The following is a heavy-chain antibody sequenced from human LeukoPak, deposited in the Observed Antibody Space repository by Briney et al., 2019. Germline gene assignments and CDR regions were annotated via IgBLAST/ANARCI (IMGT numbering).Heavy chain of an antibody. CDR2: ISGSGDGI. D-gene: IGHD6-19*01. Sequence: GGSMRLSCAGSGFTFSSYAMSWVRQAPEKGLEWVSAISGSGDGIHYADSVKGRFTISRDNPKNTVYLQMNSLRVDDTAVYYCAKERNGWYFDYWGLGTLVTVSS. J-gene: IGHJ4*02. CDR1: GFTFSSYA. V-gene: IGHV3-23*01. CDR3: AKERNGWYFDY.